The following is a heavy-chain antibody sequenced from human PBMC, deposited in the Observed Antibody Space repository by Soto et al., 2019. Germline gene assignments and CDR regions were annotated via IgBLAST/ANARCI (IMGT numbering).Heavy chain of an antibody. D-gene: IGHD3-16*02. CDR2: IYYSGRT. CDR3: ARGRDYDYIWGSYRSHDAFDI. V-gene: IGHV4-31*03. J-gene: IGHJ3*02. CDR1: GGSISSGGYY. Sequence: QVQLQESGPGLVKPSQTLSLTCTVSGGSISSGGYYWSWIRQHPGKGLEWIGYIYYSGRTYYNPSLKSRVTISVDTSKNQFSLKLGSVTAADTAVYYCARGRDYDYIWGSYRSHDAFDIWGQGTMVTVSS.